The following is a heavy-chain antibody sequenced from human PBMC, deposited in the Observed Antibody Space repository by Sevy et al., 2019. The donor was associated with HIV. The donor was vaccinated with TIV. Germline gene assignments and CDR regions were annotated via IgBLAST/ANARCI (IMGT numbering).Heavy chain of an antibody. D-gene: IGHD2-2*01. CDR1: GGSFSGYY. CDR3: ARSPPIVVVPGAPSWFDP. V-gene: IGHV4-34*01. CDR2: INHSGST. Sequence: SETLSLTCAVHGGSFSGYYWNWIRQPPGKGLEWIGEINHSGSTNYNPSLKSRVTISVDTSKNQFSLKLSSVTAADTAVYYCARSPPIVVVPGAPSWFDPWGQETLVTVSS. J-gene: IGHJ5*02.